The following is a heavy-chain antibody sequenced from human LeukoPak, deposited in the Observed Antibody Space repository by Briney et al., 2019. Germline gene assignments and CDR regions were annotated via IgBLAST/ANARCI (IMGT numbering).Heavy chain of an antibody. J-gene: IGHJ6*02. CDR1: GFTLSSYW. CDR2: IKQDGSEK. Sequence: GGSLRLSCATSGFTLSSYWMSWVRQAPGKGLEWVAKIKQDGSEKYYMDSVKGRFTISRDNAKNSLYLQMNSLRAEDTAVYHCMMSLTAHYYYGMDVWGQGTTVTVSS. CDR3: MMSLTAHYYYGMDV. D-gene: IGHD2-21*02. V-gene: IGHV3-7*02.